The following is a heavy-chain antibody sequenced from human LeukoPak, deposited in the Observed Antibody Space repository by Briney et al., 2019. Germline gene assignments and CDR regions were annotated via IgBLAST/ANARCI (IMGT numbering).Heavy chain of an antibody. CDR1: GYTFTSYY. J-gene: IGHJ6*02. Sequence: ASVKVSCKASGYTFTSYYMHWVRQAPGQGLEWMGIINPSGGSTSYAQKFQGRVTMTRDTSTSTAYMELSSLRSEDTAVYYCARDWRGIVGATTSGTAYYYGMDVWGQGTTVTVSS. CDR3: ARDWRGIVGATTSGTAYYYGMDV. D-gene: IGHD1-26*01. V-gene: IGHV1-46*01. CDR2: INPSGGST.